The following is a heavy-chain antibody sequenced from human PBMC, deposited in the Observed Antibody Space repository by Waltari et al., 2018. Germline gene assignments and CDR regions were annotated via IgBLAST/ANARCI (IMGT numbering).Heavy chain of an antibody. J-gene: IGHJ6*03. D-gene: IGHD3-3*01. Sequence: EVQLVQSGDEVKKPGATVKISCKASGSTFTDYYMHWVQQAPGKGLGWMGVVDSDDGETIYAEKFQGRVTITADTSTDTAYMELSSLRSEDTAVYYCANFGEPYYYYYMDVWGKGTTVTVSS. CDR2: VDSDDGET. V-gene: IGHV1-69-2*01. CDR1: GSTFTDYY. CDR3: ANFGEPYYYYYMDV.